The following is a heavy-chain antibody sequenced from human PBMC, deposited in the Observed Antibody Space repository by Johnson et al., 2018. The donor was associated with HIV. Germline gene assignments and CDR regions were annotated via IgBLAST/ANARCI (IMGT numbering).Heavy chain of an antibody. CDR2: ISGSGGST. J-gene: IGHJ3*02. D-gene: IGHD6-6*01. CDR1: GVTFSSYA. CDR3: AKDQLSEHLVLRSAFDI. V-gene: IGHV3-23*04. Sequence: VQLVESGGGLVQRGGSLRLSCAASGVTFSSYAMSWVRPAPGKGLEWVSAISGSGGSTYYADSVKGRFTIPRDNSKNTLYLQMNSLRAEDTAVYYCAKDQLSEHLVLRSAFDIWGQGTMVTVSS.